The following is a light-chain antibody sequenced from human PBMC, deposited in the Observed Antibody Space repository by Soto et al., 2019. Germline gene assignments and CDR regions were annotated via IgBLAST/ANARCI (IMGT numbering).Light chain of an antibody. V-gene: IGKV3-15*01. CDR3: QQYNNWPRT. J-gene: IGKJ1*01. CDR1: QSLTNN. CDR2: GAS. Sequence: EIVLTQSPGTLSLSPGERATLSCRASQSLTNNYFAWYQQKPGRALRLLIYGASTRATGIPARFSGSGSGTEFTLTISSLQSEDFAVYYCQQYNNWPRTFGQGTKVDIK.